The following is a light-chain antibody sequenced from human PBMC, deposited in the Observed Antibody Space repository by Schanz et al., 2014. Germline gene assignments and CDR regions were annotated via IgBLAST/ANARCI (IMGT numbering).Light chain of an antibody. J-gene: IGLJ2*01. V-gene: IGLV2-23*01. CDR2: EAT. CDR3: CSYSSTSTFLL. Sequence: QSALTQPASVSESPGQSITISCTGTSSDVGSYNHVSWYQQYPGKAPKLIIYEATKWPSGISNRFSGSKSGNTASLTISGLQAEDEADYSCCSYSSTSTFLLFGGGTKLTVL. CDR1: SSDVGSYNH.